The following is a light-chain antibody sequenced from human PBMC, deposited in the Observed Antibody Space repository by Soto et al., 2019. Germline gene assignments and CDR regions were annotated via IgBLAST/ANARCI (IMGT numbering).Light chain of an antibody. Sequence: DIQMTPSPSSLSASVVDRVTITCRASQSISTHLNWYQQKPGKAPNLLIYAASSVQSGVPSRFSGSGSGTDFTLTISSLQPEDFATYYCQQADSFPLTFGGGTKVDIK. CDR2: AAS. CDR3: QQADSFPLT. V-gene: IGKV1-39*01. J-gene: IGKJ4*01. CDR1: QSISTH.